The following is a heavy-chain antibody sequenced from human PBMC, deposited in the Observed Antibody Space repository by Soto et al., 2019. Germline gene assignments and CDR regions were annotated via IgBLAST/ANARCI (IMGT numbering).Heavy chain of an antibody. CDR3: ARGASCSSTSCYDNFHYGLAV. Sequence: QVQLVQSGPEVKNPGASLKVSCKASGYTFTNYGITWVRQAPGQGLEWMGWITASNGNANYAREIQGRLTLTRDTSTNTASMELRSLRSGDKAVYYCARGASCSSTSCYDNFHYGLAVWGQGTTVIVSS. V-gene: IGHV1-18*01. CDR1: GYTFTNYG. CDR2: ITASNGNA. D-gene: IGHD2-2*01. J-gene: IGHJ6*02.